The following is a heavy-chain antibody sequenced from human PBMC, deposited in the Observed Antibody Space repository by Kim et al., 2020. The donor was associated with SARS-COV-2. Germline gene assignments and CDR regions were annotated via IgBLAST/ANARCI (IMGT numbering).Heavy chain of an antibody. CDR3: AKGGSEYYYDSSGSFYFFDY. CDR1: GFTFSSYG. J-gene: IGHJ4*02. CDR2: ISYDGSNK. V-gene: IGHV3-30*18. D-gene: IGHD3-22*01. Sequence: GGSLRLSCAASGFTFSSYGMHWVRQAPGKGLEWVAVISYDGSNKYYVDSVKGRFTISRDNSKNTLFLQMNSLRAADTALYYCAKGGSEYYYDSSGSFYFFDYWGQGTLVTVSS.